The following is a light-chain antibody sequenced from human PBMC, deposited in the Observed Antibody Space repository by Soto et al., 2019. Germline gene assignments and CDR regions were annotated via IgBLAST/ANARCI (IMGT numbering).Light chain of an antibody. CDR3: QQRSNWPPLT. J-gene: IGKJ4*01. Sequence: EIVLTQSPATLSLSPGERATLSCRASQSVSSYLAWYQQKPGQAPRLLIYDASNRATGIPARFSGSGSGTHFTFTISSLEPEDFSVYYCQQRSNWPPLTFGGGTKVEIK. CDR2: DAS. CDR1: QSVSSY. V-gene: IGKV3-11*01.